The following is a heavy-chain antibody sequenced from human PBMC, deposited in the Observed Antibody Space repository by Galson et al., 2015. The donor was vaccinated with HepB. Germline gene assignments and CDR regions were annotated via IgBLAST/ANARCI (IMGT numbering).Heavy chain of an antibody. CDR2: ITGKGDST. V-gene: IGHV3-23*01. CDR1: GFAFDSHA. CDR3: AKDYGLFDS. D-gene: IGHD3-10*01. J-gene: IGHJ5*01. Sequence: SLRLSCAASGFAFDSHAMSWVRQAPGRGLEWISGITGKGDSTFYADSVKGQFTVSKDNSNNMLYLQMNSLRAEDAGLYFCAKDYGLFDSWGQGILVTVSS.